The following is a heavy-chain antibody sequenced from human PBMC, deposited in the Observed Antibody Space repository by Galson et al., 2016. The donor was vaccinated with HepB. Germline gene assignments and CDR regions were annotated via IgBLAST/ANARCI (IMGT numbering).Heavy chain of an antibody. V-gene: IGHV1-8*01. CDR3: ARAAPNYASGTSYFDY. Sequence: SVKVSCKASGYTFTNYAINWVRQAPGQGLEWMGWMNLDSGNTGYAQKFQGRVTMTRTTSISAAYMALGSLASEDTAEYYCARAAPNYASGTSYFDYWGQGTLVTVSS. CDR1: GYTFTNYA. D-gene: IGHD3-10*01. J-gene: IGHJ4*02. CDR2: MNLDSGNT.